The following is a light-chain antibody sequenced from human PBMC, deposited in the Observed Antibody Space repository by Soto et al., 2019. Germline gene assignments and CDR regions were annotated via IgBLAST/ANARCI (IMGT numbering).Light chain of an antibody. Sequence: QSALTQPASVPGSPGQSITISCTGTSSDIGDYNFVSWYQHYPGQAPKLMIYEVSNRPSGVSNRFSASKSGNTASLTISGLQTEDEADYYCASYTTGSTLVVFGGGTKVTVL. CDR1: SSDIGDYNF. J-gene: IGLJ3*02. CDR2: EVS. V-gene: IGLV2-14*01. CDR3: ASYTTGSTLVV.